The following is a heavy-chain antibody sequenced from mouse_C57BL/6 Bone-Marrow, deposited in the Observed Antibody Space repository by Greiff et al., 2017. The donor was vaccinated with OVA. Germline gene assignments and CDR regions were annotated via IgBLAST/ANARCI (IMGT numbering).Heavy chain of an antibody. Sequence: EVKLMESGGGLVKPGGSLKLSCAASGFTFSDYGMHWVRQAPEKGLEWVAYISSGSSTIYSADTVKGRFTISRDNAKNTLFLQMTSLRSEDTAMYYCARTPFYYGNSYYYAMDYWGQGTSVTVSS. CDR2: ISSGSSTI. V-gene: IGHV5-17*01. D-gene: IGHD2-1*01. CDR1: GFTFSDYG. CDR3: ARTPFYYGNSYYYAMDY. J-gene: IGHJ4*01.